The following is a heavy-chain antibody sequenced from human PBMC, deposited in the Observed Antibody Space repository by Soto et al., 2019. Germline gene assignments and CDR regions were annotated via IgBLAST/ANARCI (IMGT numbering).Heavy chain of an antibody. CDR2: IRAYNGNT. CDR3: ARAVGYYSGMDV. Sequence: QVQLVQSGAEVKKPGASVKVSCKASGYTFASYGISWVRQAPGQGLEWMGWIRAYNGNTNYAQKLQVRVTMPTDTSTSTAYMERRSLRSDDPSVYYCARAVGYYSGMDVWGQGTTFTVAS. V-gene: IGHV1-18*01. D-gene: IGHD6-19*01. J-gene: IGHJ6*02. CDR1: GYTFASYG.